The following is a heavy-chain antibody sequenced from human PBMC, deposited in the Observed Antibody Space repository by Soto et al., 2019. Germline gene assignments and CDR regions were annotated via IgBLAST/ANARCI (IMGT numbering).Heavy chain of an antibody. V-gene: IGHV3-11*06. CDR2: ISSSSSYA. J-gene: IGHJ4*02. D-gene: IGHD3-3*01. CDR3: ARAPRPSHITYYASDY. CDR1: GFTFSDYY. Sequence: GGSLRLSCAASGFTFSDYYMSWIRQAPGKGLEWVSYISSSSSYANYADSVKGRFTISRDNAKNSLYLQMNSLRAEDTAVYYCARAPRPSHITYYASDYWGQGTLVTVSS.